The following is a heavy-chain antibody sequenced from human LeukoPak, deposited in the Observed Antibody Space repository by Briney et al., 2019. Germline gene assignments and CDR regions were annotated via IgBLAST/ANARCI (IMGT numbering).Heavy chain of an antibody. CDR3: ARETYCGGDCYSGFEY. J-gene: IGHJ4*02. CDR1: GGSISSSNYY. Sequence: SETLSLTCTVSGGSISSSNYYWGWIRQPPGKGLEWIGNIYYSGNTYCNPSLKSRVTISVDTSKNQFSLKLSSVTAADTAVYYCARETYCGGDCYSGFEYWGQGTLVTVSS. V-gene: IGHV4-39*07. CDR2: IYYSGNT. D-gene: IGHD2-21*02.